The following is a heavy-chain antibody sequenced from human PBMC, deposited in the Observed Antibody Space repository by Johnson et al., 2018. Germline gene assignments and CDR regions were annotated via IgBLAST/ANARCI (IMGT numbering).Heavy chain of an antibody. J-gene: IGHJ5*02. Sequence: VQLQESGGGLVQPGGSLKLSCAASGFTFSDFAIHWVRQASGKGLEWVGRIRSKLNSYATEYTASVKGRFTVSRDDSKNTAYLQLNSLKIEDTAVYYCGRQMATAVGHWGQGTLVTVSS. V-gene: IGHV3-73*02. CDR3: GRQMATAVGH. CDR2: IRSKLNSYAT. D-gene: IGHD6-13*01. CDR1: GFTFSDFA.